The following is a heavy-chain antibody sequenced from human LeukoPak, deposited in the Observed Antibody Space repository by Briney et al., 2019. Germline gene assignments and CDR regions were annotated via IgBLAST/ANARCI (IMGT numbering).Heavy chain of an antibody. D-gene: IGHD2-21*01. Sequence: ASVKVSCKASGYTFTNDGVSWVRQAPGRGLEWVGWISNYNGLTHSAPRFQGRVTVTTDTFTSTAYMEPRSLTSDDTAVYFCVRDERAVTAGGEYYFDYWGQGTLVTVSS. CDR1: GYTFTNDG. CDR2: ISNYNGLT. CDR3: VRDERAVTAGGEYYFDY. V-gene: IGHV1-18*01. J-gene: IGHJ4*02.